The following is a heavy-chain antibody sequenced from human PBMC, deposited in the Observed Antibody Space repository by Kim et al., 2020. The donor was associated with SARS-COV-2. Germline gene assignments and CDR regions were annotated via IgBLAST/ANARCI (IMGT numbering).Heavy chain of an antibody. CDR2: INWNGGST. CDR3: ARAYDSSGYPFDY. CDR1: GFTFDDYG. V-gene: IGHV3-20*01. D-gene: IGHD3-22*01. J-gene: IGHJ4*02. Sequence: GGSLRLSCAASGFTFDDYGMSWVRQAPGKGLEWVAGINWNGGSTGYADSVKGRVTISRDNAKNSLYLQMTSLRAEDTALYHCARAYDSSGYPFDYWGQGTLVTVSS.